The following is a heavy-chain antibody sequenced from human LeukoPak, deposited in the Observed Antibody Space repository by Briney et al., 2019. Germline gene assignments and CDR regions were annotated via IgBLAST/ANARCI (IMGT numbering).Heavy chain of an antibody. CDR2: IYTTGTT. Sequence: SETLSLICTVSGGSMNSYYWSWIRQPAGKGLEWIGRIYTTGTTNYNPSLQSRVTMSVDTSKSQFSLTLTSVTAADTAVYFCARAGYTASHYWLDPWARECSSAYPQ. CDR1: GGSMNSYY. V-gene: IGHV4-4*07. D-gene: IGHD3-10*01. CDR3: ARAGYTASHYWLDP. J-gene: IGHJ5*02.